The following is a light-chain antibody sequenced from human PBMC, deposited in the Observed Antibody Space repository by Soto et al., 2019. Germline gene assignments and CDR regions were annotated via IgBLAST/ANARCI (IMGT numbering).Light chain of an antibody. J-gene: IGKJ1*01. V-gene: IGKV3-15*01. CDR3: QQYKSWRT. CDR1: QSIDDK. CDR2: ATS. Sequence: IVMTQSPATLSVSPGERATLSCRAGQSIDDKLAWYQQRPGQAPRLLIYATSTRVAGIPARFSGSGSGTEFTPTISALQSEDFGIYYCQQYKSWRTFGQGTKVDIK.